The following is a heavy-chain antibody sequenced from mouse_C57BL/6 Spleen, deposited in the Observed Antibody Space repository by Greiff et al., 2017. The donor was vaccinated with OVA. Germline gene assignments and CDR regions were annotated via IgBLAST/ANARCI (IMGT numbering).Heavy chain of an antibody. D-gene: IGHD1-1*01. CDR2: IDPSDSYT. J-gene: IGHJ4*01. V-gene: IGHV1-69*01. CDR1: GYTFTSYW. Sequence: QVQLQQPGAELVMPGASVKLSCKASGYTFTSYWMHWVKQRPGQGLEWIGEIDPSDSYTTYNQKFKGKSTLTVDKSSSTAYMQLSSLTSEDSAVYYCARRGNYGSAMDYWGQGTSVTVSS. CDR3: ARRGNYGSAMDY.